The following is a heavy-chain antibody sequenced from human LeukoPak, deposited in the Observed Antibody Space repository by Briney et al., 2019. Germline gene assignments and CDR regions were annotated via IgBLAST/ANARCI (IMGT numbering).Heavy chain of an antibody. CDR1: GGSISSSNW. Sequence: PSETLSLTCAVSGGSISSSNWWSWVRQPPGKGLEWIGEVYHTGSSNYNPSLKSRVTISVDKSKSQFSLKLSSVTAADTAVYYCARGGTTVAGTFWFDPWGQGTLVTASS. D-gene: IGHD6-19*01. V-gene: IGHV4-4*02. J-gene: IGHJ5*02. CDR3: ARGGTTVAGTFWFDP. CDR2: VYHTGSS.